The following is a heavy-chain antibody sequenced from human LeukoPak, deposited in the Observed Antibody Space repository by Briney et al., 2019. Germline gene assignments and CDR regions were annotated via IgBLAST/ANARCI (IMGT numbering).Heavy chain of an antibody. CDR2: INPSGGST. J-gene: IGHJ3*02. Sequence: GASVKVSCKASGYTFTSYYMHWVRQAPGQGLEWMGIINPSGGSTSYAQKFQGRVTMTRDTSTSTVYMELSSLRSEDTAVYYCASPGPRNWNKYLHDAFDIWGQGTMVTVSS. D-gene: IGHD1/OR15-1a*01. V-gene: IGHV1-46*01. CDR3: ASPGPRNWNKYLHDAFDI. CDR1: GYTFTSYY.